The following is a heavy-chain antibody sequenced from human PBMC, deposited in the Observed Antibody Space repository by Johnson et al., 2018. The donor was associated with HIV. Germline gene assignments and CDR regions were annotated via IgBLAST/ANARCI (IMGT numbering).Heavy chain of an antibody. CDR3: AKDAAAAALRAFDN. J-gene: IGHJ3*02. D-gene: IGHD6-13*01. Sequence: QVQLVESGGGVVQPGGSLRLSCAASGFTFSSYAMSWVRQAPGKGLEWVAVISYDGSNKYYADSVKGRFTISRDSSKNTLYLQMNSLRAEDTAVYYCAKDAAAAALRAFDNWGQGTMVTVSS. V-gene: IGHV3-30*04. CDR2: ISYDGSNK. CDR1: GFTFSSYA.